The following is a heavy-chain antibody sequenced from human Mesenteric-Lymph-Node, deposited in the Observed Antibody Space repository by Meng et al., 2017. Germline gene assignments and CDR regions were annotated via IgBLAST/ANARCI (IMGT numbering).Heavy chain of an antibody. CDR1: GFTFSGNG. CDR3: ARESHLSPFLAVAGKIDY. J-gene: IGHJ4*02. Sequence: GESLKISCAASGFTFSGNGMHWVRRAPGKGLEWLALISYDGSNRYYADSVKGRFTISRDNSKNTLYLQMNSLRAEDTAVYYCARESHLSPFLAVAGKIDYWGQGTLVTVSS. CDR2: ISYDGSNR. V-gene: IGHV3-33*01. D-gene: IGHD6-19*01.